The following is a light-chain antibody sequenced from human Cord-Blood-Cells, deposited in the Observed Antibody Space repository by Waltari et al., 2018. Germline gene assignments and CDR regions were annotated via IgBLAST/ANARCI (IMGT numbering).Light chain of an antibody. CDR1: SSDVGGYNS. CDR3: SSYTSSSSYV. CDR2: DVS. V-gene: IGLV2-14*01. Sequence: QSALTQPASVSGSPGQSITISCTGTSSDVGGYNSVSCYQQHPVKAPKLMIYDVSNRPSGVSNRCSGSKSGNTASLTISGLHAEDEADYYCSSYTSSSSYVFGTGTKVTVL. J-gene: IGLJ1*01.